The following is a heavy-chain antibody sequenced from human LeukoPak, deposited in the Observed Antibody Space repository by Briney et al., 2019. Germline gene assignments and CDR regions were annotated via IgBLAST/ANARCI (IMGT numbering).Heavy chain of an antibody. D-gene: IGHD2-8*01. CDR3: AKGLYCTSGVCYTIGGYFDY. Sequence: PGGSLRLSCAASGFTFSSYAMSWVRQAPGKGLEWVSAISGSGGSTYYADSVKGRFTISRDNSKNTLYLQMNSLRAEDTAVYYCAKGLYCTSGVCYTIGGYFDYWGQGTLVTVSS. V-gene: IGHV3-23*01. CDR2: ISGSGGST. J-gene: IGHJ4*02. CDR1: GFTFSSYA.